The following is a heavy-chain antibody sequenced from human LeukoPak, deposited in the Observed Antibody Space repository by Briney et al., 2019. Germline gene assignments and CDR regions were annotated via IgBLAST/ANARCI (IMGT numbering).Heavy chain of an antibody. CDR2: IYYSGST. D-gene: IGHD2-15*01. CDR1: GGSISSYY. CDR3: ARDTSLYCSGGSCFQNYYYYMDV. J-gene: IGHJ6*03. V-gene: IGHV4-59*12. Sequence: SETLSLTCTVSGGSISSYYWSWIRQPPGKGLEWIGYIYYSGSTNYNPSLKSRVTISVDTSKNQFSLKLSSVTAADTAVYYCARDTSLYCSGGSCFQNYYYYMDVWGKGTTVTVSS.